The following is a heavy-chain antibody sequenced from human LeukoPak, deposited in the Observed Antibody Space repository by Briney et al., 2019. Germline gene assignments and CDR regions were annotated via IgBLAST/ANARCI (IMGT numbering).Heavy chain of an antibody. Sequence: PGGSLRLSCAASGFTFSSYAMSWVRQAPGKGLEWVSTISGSSGSTFYADSVKGRFTISRDNAKNSLYLQMNSLRAEDTAVYYCARELYSSSSNWFDPWGQGTLVTVSS. J-gene: IGHJ5*02. V-gene: IGHV3-23*01. CDR3: ARELYSSSSNWFDP. D-gene: IGHD6-13*01. CDR1: GFTFSSYA. CDR2: ISGSSGST.